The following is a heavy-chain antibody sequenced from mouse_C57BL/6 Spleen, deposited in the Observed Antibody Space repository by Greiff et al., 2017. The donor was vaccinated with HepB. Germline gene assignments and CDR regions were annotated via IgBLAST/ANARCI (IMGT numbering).Heavy chain of an antibody. D-gene: IGHD3-2*02. Sequence: QVQLQQPGAELVKPGASVKMSCKASGYTFTSYWITWVKQRPGQGLEWIGDIYPGSGSTNYNEKFKSKATLTVDTSSSTAYMQLSSLTSEDSAVYYCARGRDSSGSFAYWGQGTLLTVSS. CDR1: GYTFTSYW. J-gene: IGHJ3*01. V-gene: IGHV1-55*01. CDR2: IYPGSGST. CDR3: ARGRDSSGSFAY.